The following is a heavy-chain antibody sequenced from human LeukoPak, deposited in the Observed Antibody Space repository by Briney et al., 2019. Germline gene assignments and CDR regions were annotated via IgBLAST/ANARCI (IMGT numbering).Heavy chain of an antibody. CDR1: GFTFSSYW. CDR3: ARGYDSSGYWYFDY. V-gene: IGHV3-7*04. D-gene: IGHD3-22*01. CDR2: IKQDGSEK. J-gene: IGHJ4*02. Sequence: GGSLRLSCAASGFTFSSYWMSWVRQAPGKGLEWVANIKQDGSEKYYVDSVKGRFTISRDNAKNSLYLQMNSLRAEDTAVYYCARGYDSSGYWYFDYGGQGTLVTVSS.